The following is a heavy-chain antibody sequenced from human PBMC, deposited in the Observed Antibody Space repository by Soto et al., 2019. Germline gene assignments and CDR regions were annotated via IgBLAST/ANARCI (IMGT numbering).Heavy chain of an antibody. CDR1: GGSISRYY. CDR3: ATLSDFWSGYPFDY. J-gene: IGHJ4*02. Sequence: SETLSLICTVSGGSISRYYWSWIRQPPGKGLEWIGYIYYSGSTNYNPSLKSRVTISVDTSKNQFSLKLSSVTAADTAVYYCATLSDFWSGYPFDYWGQGTLVTVSS. V-gene: IGHV4-59*01. CDR2: IYYSGST. D-gene: IGHD3-3*01.